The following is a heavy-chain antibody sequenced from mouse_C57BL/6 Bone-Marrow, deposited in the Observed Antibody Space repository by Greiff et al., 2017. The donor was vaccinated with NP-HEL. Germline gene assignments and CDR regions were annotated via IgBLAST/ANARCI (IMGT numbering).Heavy chain of an antibody. Sequence: VQLKQSGAELVRPGASVKLSCTASGFNIKDDYMHWVKQRPEQGLEWIGWFDPENGDTEYASKFQGKATITADTSSNTAYLQLSSLTSEDTAVYYCTISLITTVVADYWGQGTTLTVSS. CDR3: TISLITTVVADY. D-gene: IGHD1-1*01. CDR1: GFNIKDDY. J-gene: IGHJ2*01. V-gene: IGHV14-4*01. CDR2: FDPENGDT.